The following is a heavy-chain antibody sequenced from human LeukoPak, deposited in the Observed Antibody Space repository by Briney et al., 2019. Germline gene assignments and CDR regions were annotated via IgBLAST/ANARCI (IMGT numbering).Heavy chain of an antibody. D-gene: IGHD2-15*01. CDR2: ISSSSSYI. CDR1: GFTFSSYS. Sequence: GGSLRLSCAASGFTFSSYSMNWVRQAPGKGLEWVSSISSSSSYIYYADSVKGRFTISRDNAKNSLYLQMNSLRAEDTAVYYCARGASEYCSGGSCPSEYFQHWGQGTLVTVSS. V-gene: IGHV3-21*01. J-gene: IGHJ1*01. CDR3: ARGASEYCSGGSCPSEYFQH.